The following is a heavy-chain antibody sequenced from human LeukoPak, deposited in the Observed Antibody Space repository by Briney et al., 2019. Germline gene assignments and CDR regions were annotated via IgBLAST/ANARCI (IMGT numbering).Heavy chain of an antibody. Sequence: GGSLRLSXAASGFTFHSYSMNWVRQAPGKGLEWVSSISSSSSYIYYADSVKGRFTISRDNAKNSLYLQMNSLRAEDTAVYYCARDLYGGTGRDYWGQGTLVTVSS. CDR2: ISSSSSYI. CDR3: ARDLYGGTGRDY. J-gene: IGHJ4*02. CDR1: GFTFHSYS. D-gene: IGHD4-23*01. V-gene: IGHV3-21*01.